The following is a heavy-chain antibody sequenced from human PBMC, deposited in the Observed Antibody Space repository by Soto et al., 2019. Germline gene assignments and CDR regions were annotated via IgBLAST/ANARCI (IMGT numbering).Heavy chain of an antibody. V-gene: IGHV4-59*01. CDR2: IYYSGST. Sequence: LSPTCTVPGGSISSYYWSWIRQPPGKGLEWIGYIYYSGSTNYNPSLKSRVTISVDTSKNQFSLKLSSVTAADTAVYYWARRVGGPRYSGRYPQRWFDPWGQGTLVTVSS. J-gene: IGHJ5*02. CDR1: GGSISSYY. CDR3: ARRVGGPRYSGRYPQRWFDP. D-gene: IGHD1-26*01.